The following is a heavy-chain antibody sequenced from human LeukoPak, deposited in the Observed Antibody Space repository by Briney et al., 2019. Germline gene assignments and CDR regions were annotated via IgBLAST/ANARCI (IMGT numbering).Heavy chain of an antibody. V-gene: IGHV3-23*01. D-gene: IGHD2-8*01. Sequence: GGSLRLSCAASGFTFSSYAVSWVRQAPGKGLEWVSAISGSGDGTYYADSVKGRFTISRDNSKNTLYLQMSGLRAEDTAVYYCAKEPSYCTNGVCYSRVFDRWGQGTLVTVSS. CDR1: GFTFSSYA. CDR2: ISGSGDGT. CDR3: AKEPSYCTNGVCYSRVFDR. J-gene: IGHJ5*02.